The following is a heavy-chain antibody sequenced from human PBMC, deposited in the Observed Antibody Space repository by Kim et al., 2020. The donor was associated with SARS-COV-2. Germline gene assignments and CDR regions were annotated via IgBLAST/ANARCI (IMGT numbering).Heavy chain of an antibody. D-gene: IGHD6-13*01. CDR2: INQNGDKE. Sequence: GGSLRLSCAASGFNFRAYWMTWVRQAPGKGLEWVANINQNGDKEYYVDSVKGRFIISRDNAKNSLYLQMNSLRVEDTAVYYCARDDNPSDGTNWYDAFGLWGQGTVVTVSS. CDR1: GFNFRAYW. CDR3: ARDDNPSDGTNWYDAFGL. V-gene: IGHV3-7*03. J-gene: IGHJ3*01.